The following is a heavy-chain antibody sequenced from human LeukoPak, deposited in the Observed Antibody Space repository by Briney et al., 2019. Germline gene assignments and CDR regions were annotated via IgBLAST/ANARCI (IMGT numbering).Heavy chain of an antibody. J-gene: IGHJ3*02. Sequence: GGSLRLSCAASGFTFSSNYMSWVRQAPGKGLEWVSVIYSGGSTYYADSVKGRFTISRDNSKNTLYLQMNSLRAEDTAVYYCASEQLGIDAFDIWGQGTMVTVSS. CDR2: IYSGGST. D-gene: IGHD7-27*01. CDR1: GFTFSSNY. CDR3: ASEQLGIDAFDI. V-gene: IGHV3-66*02.